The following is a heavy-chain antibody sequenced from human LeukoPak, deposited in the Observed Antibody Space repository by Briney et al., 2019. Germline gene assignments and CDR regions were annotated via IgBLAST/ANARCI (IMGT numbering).Heavy chain of an antibody. J-gene: IGHJ6*02. CDR1: GFTFSSYE. V-gene: IGHV3-48*03. D-gene: IGHD1-26*01. CDR3: ATPILPYYYYYGMDV. Sequence: GGSLRLSCAASGFTFSSYEMNWVHQAPGTGLEWVSYISSNGSTIYYADSVKGGFTISRDNAKNSLYLQMNSLRGEDTAVYYCATPILPYYYYYGMDVWGQGTTVTVSS. CDR2: ISSNGSTI.